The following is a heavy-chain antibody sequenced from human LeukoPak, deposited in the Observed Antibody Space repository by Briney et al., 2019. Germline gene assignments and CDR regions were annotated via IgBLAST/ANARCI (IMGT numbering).Heavy chain of an antibody. CDR2: IIPLFGAA. Sequence: SAKVSCKASGGSFSTSTISWVRQAPGQGLEWMGGIIPLFGAADYAQKFKGRVAITADKSTSTAYMELSTLRSEDTAVYYCARDNPNYGGNWFDPWGQGTMVTVFS. D-gene: IGHD4-23*01. CDR3: ARDNPNYGGNWFDP. V-gene: IGHV1-69*06. CDR1: GGSFSTST. J-gene: IGHJ5*02.